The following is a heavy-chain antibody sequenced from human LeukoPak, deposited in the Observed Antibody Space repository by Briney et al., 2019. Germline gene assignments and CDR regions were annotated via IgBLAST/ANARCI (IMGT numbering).Heavy chain of an antibody. Sequence: PSETLSLTCAVSGVSITSFNWWSWVRQPPGKGLEWIGEIYHSGSADYNPSLKSRVTISVDKSKNQFSLQLNSVTAADTAVYHCARVTQVVVTALGNWFDPWGQGILVTVSS. CDR1: GVSITSFNW. J-gene: IGHJ5*02. V-gene: IGHV4-4*02. D-gene: IGHD2-15*01. CDR3: ARVTQVVVTALGNWFDP. CDR2: IYHSGSA.